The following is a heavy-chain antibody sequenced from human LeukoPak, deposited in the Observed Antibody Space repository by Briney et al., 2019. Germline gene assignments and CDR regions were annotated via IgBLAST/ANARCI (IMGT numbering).Heavy chain of an antibody. CDR2: VCGSGGNT. CDR3: AKKGGGSFYYFDY. CDR1: GFTFSSYA. V-gene: IGHV3-23*01. J-gene: IGHJ4*02. Sequence: GESLRLSCAASGFTFSSYAMRWVRQAPGKGLEWVSTVCGSGGNTYYADSVKGRLTISRDNSKNTLYLQMNSLRAEDTAVYYCAKKGGGSFYYFDYWGQGTLVTVSS. D-gene: IGHD1-26*01.